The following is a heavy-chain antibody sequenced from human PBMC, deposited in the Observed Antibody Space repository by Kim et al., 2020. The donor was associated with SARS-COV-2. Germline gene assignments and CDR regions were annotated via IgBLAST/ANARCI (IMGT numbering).Heavy chain of an antibody. V-gene: IGHV4-59*09. Sequence: YNPSLTGRVTIPVDTSKNQFSLKLGSVTAADTAVYYCARGIAARPGAFDIWGQGTMVTVSS. J-gene: IGHJ3*02. CDR3: ARGIAARPGAFDI. D-gene: IGHD6-6*01.